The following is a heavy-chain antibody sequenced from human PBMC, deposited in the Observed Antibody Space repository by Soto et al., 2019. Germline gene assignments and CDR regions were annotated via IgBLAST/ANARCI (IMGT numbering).Heavy chain of an antibody. V-gene: IGHV3-23*01. J-gene: IGHJ4*01. D-gene: IGHD2-8*02. Sequence: GGSLRLSCTASGFTFSSYAMSWVRQAPGKELEWVSTISGNSGKTNYADSVKGRFSISRDNSKNTVHLQLDSLRAEDTAVYFCAKLGFVLLELYYFHQWGHGTLVTVSS. CDR3: AKLGFVLLELYYFHQ. CDR2: ISGNSGKT. CDR1: GFTFSSYA.